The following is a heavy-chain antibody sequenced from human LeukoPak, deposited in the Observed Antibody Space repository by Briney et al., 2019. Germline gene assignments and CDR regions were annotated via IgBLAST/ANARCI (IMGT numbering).Heavy chain of an antibody. CDR2: IRYDGSSK. J-gene: IGHJ3*02. CDR1: GLIFSSYG. V-gene: IGHV3-30*02. Sequence: GGSLRLSCAASGLIFSSYGMHWVRQAPGKGLEWVAFIRYDGSSKYYADSVKGRFTISRDNSKNTVYLQMNSLRAEDTALYYCAKDRAHIVVVVAAIHDAFDIWGQGTMVTVSS. CDR3: AKDRAHIVVVVAAIHDAFDI. D-gene: IGHD2-15*01.